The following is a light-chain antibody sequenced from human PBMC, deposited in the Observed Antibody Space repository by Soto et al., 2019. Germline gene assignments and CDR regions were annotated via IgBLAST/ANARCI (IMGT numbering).Light chain of an antibody. CDR2: GAS. J-gene: IGKJ1*01. Sequence: EIVMTQSPATLSVSPGERATLSCRASQSVSSNLVWYQQKPGQAPRLLIYGASTRATGIPARFSGSGSGTEFTLTISSLQSEDFAVYYCQQYNNWPPTFGQGT. CDR3: QQYNNWPPT. CDR1: QSVSSN. V-gene: IGKV3-15*01.